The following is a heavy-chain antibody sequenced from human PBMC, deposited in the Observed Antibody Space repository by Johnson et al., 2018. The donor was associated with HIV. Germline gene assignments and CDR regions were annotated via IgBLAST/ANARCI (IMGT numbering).Heavy chain of an antibody. Sequence: QVQLVESGGGVVQPGRSLRIYCAASGFTFSNYAMHWVRQAPGKGLEWLAVIWYDGSNKYYADSVKGRFTISRDNSNNTLYLQMNSLRAEDTAVYYCAKDAFDIWGQGTMVTVSS. CDR3: AKDAFDI. J-gene: IGHJ3*02. CDR1: GFTFSNYA. CDR2: IWYDGSNK. V-gene: IGHV3-30*04.